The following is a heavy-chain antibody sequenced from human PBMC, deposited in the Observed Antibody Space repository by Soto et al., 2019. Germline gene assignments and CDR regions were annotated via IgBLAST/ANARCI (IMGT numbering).Heavy chain of an antibody. V-gene: IGHV4-30-2*01. CDR3: ARGQVVAAQH. D-gene: IGHD2-15*01. CDR2: IYHSGST. J-gene: IGHJ4*02. CDR1: GGSISSGGYS. Sequence: QLQLQESGSGLVKPSQTLSLTCAVSGGSISSGGYSWYWIRQPPGKGLEWIGYIYHSGSTYYNPSLKSRVTISVDRSKNQFSLKLSSVTAADTAVYYCARGQVVAAQHRGQGTLVTVSS.